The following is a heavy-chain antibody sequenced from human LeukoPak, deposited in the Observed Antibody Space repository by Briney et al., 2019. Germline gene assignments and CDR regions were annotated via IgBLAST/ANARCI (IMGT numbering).Heavy chain of an antibody. CDR2: INPNSGGT. V-gene: IGHV1-2*02. CDR1: GYTYTHYY. CDR3: ARDPGNGCGYYYYYYMDV. J-gene: IGHJ6*03. Sequence: GASVKVSCKASGYTYTHYYMHWVRQAPGQGLEWMGWINPNSGGTNYAQKFQGRVTMTRDTSISTAYMELSRLRSDDPAGYYCARDPGNGCGYYYYYYMDVWGKGTTVTVSS. D-gene: IGHD6-25*01.